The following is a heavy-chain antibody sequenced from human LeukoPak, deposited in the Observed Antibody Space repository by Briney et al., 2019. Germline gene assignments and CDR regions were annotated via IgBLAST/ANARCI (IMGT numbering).Heavy chain of an antibody. CDR1: GFTFSSYA. CDR3: AKVSGGNSDAFDI. CDR2: ISGSGGST. Sequence: GGSLRLSCAASGFTFSSYAMSWVRQAPGKGLEWVSAISGSGGSTYYADSVKGRFTISRGNSKNTLYLQMKSLTAEDTAVYYRAKVSGGNSDAFDIWGQGTMVTVSS. D-gene: IGHD4-23*01. V-gene: IGHV3-23*01. J-gene: IGHJ3*02.